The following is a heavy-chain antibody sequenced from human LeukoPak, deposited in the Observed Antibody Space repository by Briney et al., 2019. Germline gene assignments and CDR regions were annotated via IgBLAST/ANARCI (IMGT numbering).Heavy chain of an antibody. CDR3: ARVRGYCSGGSCYSYYYYMDV. J-gene: IGHJ6*03. D-gene: IGHD2-15*01. V-gene: IGHV3-48*03. CDR2: ISSSGSTI. Sequence: PGGSLRLSCAASGFTFSSYEMNWVRQAPGKGLEWVSYISSSGSTIYYADSVKGRFTISRDNAKNSLYLQMNSLRAEDTAVYYCARVRGYCSGGSCYSYYYYMDVWGKGTTVTVSS. CDR1: GFTFSSYE.